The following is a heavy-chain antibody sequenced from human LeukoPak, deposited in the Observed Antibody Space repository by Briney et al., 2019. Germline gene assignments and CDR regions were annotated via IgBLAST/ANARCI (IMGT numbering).Heavy chain of an antibody. CDR1: GGSISSSNW. CDR2: INHSGST. J-gene: IGHJ5*02. CDR3: ARRSYYGSGSYFPTYYNWVDP. D-gene: IGHD3-10*01. Sequence: SGTLSLTCAVSGGSISSSNWWSWVRQPPGKGLEWIGEINHSGSTNYNPSLKSRVTISVDTSKNQFSLKLSTVTAADTAVYYCARRSYYGSGSYFPTYYNWVDPGGQGTLVTVSS. V-gene: IGHV4-4*02.